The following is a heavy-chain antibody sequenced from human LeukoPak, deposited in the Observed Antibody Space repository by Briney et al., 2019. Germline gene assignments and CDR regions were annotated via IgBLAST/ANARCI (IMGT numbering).Heavy chain of an antibody. Sequence: SVKVSCKASGGTFSSYAISWVRQAPGQGLEWMGGIIPIFGTANYAQKFQGRVTITADKSTSTAYMELSSLRSEDTAVYYCARSHSHGSPYDYWGQGTLVTVSS. J-gene: IGHJ4*02. CDR3: ARSHSHGSPYDY. V-gene: IGHV1-69*06. CDR1: GGTFSSYA. CDR2: IIPIFGTA. D-gene: IGHD5-18*01.